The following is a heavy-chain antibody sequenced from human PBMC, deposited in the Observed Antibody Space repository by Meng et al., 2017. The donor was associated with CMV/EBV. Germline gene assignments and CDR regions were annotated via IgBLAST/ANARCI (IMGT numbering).Heavy chain of an antibody. CDR1: ECTFRNAW. CDR2: IKSKTDGGTT. CDR3: TGIAAG. Sequence: EGRLVEAGGGLVKPGGVLRVFCVGSECTFRNAWMSWVRQAPGKGLEWVGRIKSKTDGGTTDYAAPVKGRFTISRDDSKNTLYLQMNSLKTEDTAVYYCTGIAAGWGQGTLVTVSS. J-gene: IGHJ4*02. D-gene: IGHD6-13*01. V-gene: IGHV3-15*01.